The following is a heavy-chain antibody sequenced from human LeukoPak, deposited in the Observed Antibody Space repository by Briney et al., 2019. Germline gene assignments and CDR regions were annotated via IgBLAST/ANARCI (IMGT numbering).Heavy chain of an antibody. V-gene: IGHV3-23*01. Sequence: GGSLTLSCAASGFSFSIHGMGWVRRAPGKGLEWVSAISGSGSSTYYADSVKGRFTISRDNSKNTLYLQMNSLRAEDTAVYYCAKERSMSSSTLLVGDYWGQGILVTVSS. J-gene: IGHJ4*02. CDR2: ISGSGSST. D-gene: IGHD2-2*01. CDR1: GFSFSIHG. CDR3: AKERSMSSSTLLVGDY.